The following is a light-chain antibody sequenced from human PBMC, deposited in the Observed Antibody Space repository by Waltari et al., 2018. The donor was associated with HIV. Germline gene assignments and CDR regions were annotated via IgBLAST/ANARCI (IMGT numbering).Light chain of an antibody. CDR3: QVWHYSVV. V-gene: IGLV3-9*01. Sequence: SYELTQPFSVSVALGQTVRLTCGGSTIGTKDVHWYQQRPGQAPLLVIFNDRNRPSGIPERFSGSKSRNTATLTISGAQAGDEADYYCQVWHYSVVFGGGTKLTVL. J-gene: IGLJ3*02. CDR2: NDR. CDR1: TIGTKD.